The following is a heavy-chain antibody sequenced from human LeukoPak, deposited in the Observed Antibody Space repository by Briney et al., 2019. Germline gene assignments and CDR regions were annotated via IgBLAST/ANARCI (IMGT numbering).Heavy chain of an antibody. Sequence: PGGSLRLSCAASGFTFSSYAMHWVRQAPGKGLEYVSAISSNGGSTYYANSVKGRFTISRDDSKNTLYLQMGSLRAEDMAVYYCARENYDFWSDYPSGYFDYWGQGTLVTVSS. V-gene: IGHV3-64*01. CDR3: ARENYDFWSDYPSGYFDY. CDR2: ISSNGGST. CDR1: GFTFSSYA. J-gene: IGHJ4*02. D-gene: IGHD3-3*01.